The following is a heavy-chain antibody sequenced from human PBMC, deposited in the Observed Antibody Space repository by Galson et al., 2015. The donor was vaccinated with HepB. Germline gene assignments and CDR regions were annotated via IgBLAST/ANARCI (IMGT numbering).Heavy chain of an antibody. CDR3: ARERGPYDGFGI. Sequence: SLRLSCAASGFTFSSYSIHWVRQAPDKGLQCVGVVSRDGSNKYYPDSVKGRFTISRDNSNNTLYLQLNSLRAEDTAVYYCARERGPYDGFGIWGQGTMVTVSS. CDR2: VSRDGSNK. J-gene: IGHJ3*02. V-gene: IGHV3-30*04. CDR1: GFTFSSYS.